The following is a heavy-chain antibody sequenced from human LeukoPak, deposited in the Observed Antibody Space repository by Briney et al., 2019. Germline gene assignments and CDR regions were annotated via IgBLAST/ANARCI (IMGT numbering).Heavy chain of an antibody. J-gene: IGHJ4*02. CDR1: GFTLRNYA. D-gene: IGHD3-10*01. V-gene: IGHV3-23*01. CDR3: ATGGSGSFYHDY. Sequence: GGSLRLSRAASGFTLRNYAMTWVRQAPGKGREWVSGISGSGDSTYYADSVKGRFTISRDDSKNALYLQMNSLRADDTAVYFCATGGSGSFYHDYWGQGTLVTVSS. CDR2: ISGSGDST.